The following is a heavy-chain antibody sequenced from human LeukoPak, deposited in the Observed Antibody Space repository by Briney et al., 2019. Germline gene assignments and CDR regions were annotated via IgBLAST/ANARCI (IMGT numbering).Heavy chain of an antibody. Sequence: SETLSLTCAVYGGSFSGYYWSWIRQPPGKGLEWIGEINHSGSTNYNPSLKSRVTISVDTSKNQFSLKLSSVTAADTAVYYCASRFVSTMVRGVIRDYWGQGTLVTVSS. D-gene: IGHD3-10*01. J-gene: IGHJ4*02. CDR2: INHSGST. CDR3: ASRFVSTMVRGVIRDY. V-gene: IGHV4-34*01. CDR1: GGSFSGYY.